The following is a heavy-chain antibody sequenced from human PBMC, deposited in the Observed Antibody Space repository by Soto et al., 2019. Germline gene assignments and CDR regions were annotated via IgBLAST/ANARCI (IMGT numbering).Heavy chain of an antibody. CDR1: GGTFSSYA. D-gene: IGHD1-26*01. CDR2: IIPIFGTA. Sequence: QVQLVQSGAEVKKPGSSVKVSCKASGGTFSSYAISWVRQAPGQGLEWMGGIIPIFGTANYAQKFQGRVTITADDSTSTADMELSSLRSEDTAVYYCARGTLGGLGYYYGMDVWGQGTTVTVSS. J-gene: IGHJ6*02. V-gene: IGHV1-69*12. CDR3: ARGTLGGLGYYYGMDV.